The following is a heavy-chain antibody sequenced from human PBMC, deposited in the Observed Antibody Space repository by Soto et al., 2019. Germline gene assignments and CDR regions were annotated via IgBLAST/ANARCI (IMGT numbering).Heavy chain of an antibody. CDR2: IIPIFGTA. J-gene: IGHJ6*02. D-gene: IGHD6-19*01. CDR1: GGTFTSYA. Sequence: SVKVSCNASGGTFTSYAISWVRQAPGQGLEWMGGIIPIFGTANYAQKFQGRVTITADESTSTAYMELSSLRSEDTAVYYCAKHLLAVAGYLHGMDVWGQGTTVTVSS. CDR3: AKHLLAVAGYLHGMDV. V-gene: IGHV1-69*13.